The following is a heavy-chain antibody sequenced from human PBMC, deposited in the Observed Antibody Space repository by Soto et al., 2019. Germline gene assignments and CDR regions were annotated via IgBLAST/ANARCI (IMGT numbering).Heavy chain of an antibody. V-gene: IGHV4-59*01. J-gene: IGHJ6*02. Sequence: QVQLQESGPGLVKPSETLSLTCTVSGGSISSYYWSWIRQPPGKGLEWFGYISYSGSTNYNPSLTRRVTISLDASKTQFSLKLSPVTASDTAVYYRARGANYGDYVSGYFYYYAMDVWGQGTTVTVSS. D-gene: IGHD4-17*01. CDR3: ARGANYGDYVSGYFYYYAMDV. CDR2: ISYSGST. CDR1: GGSISSYY.